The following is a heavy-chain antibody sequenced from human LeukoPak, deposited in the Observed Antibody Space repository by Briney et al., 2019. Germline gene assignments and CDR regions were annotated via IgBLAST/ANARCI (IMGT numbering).Heavy chain of an antibody. CDR2: INWNGGST. J-gene: IGHJ4*02. Sequence: GGSLILSCAASGFIFDDYGMSWVRQAPGKGLEWVSGINWNGGSTGYADSVKGRFTMSRDNAKNSLYLQMNSLRAEDTALYYCTKEAGSGWYTGSVYWGQGTLVTVSS. V-gene: IGHV3-20*04. CDR1: GFIFDDYG. CDR3: TKEAGSGWYTGSVY. D-gene: IGHD6-19*01.